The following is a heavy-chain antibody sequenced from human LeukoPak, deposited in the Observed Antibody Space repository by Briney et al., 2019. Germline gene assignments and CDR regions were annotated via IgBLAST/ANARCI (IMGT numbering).Heavy chain of an antibody. CDR1: GGSISSGSYY. V-gene: IGHV4-61*02. Sequence: SETLSLTCTVSGGSISSGSYYWSWIRQPAGKGLEWIGRIYTSGSTNYNPSLKSRVTISVDTSKNQFSLKLSSVTAADTAVYYCARGPLPFNYYGSGSYYRAPLEDWGQGTLVTVSS. J-gene: IGHJ4*02. CDR3: ARGPLPFNYYGSGSYYRAPLED. D-gene: IGHD3-10*01. CDR2: IYTSGST.